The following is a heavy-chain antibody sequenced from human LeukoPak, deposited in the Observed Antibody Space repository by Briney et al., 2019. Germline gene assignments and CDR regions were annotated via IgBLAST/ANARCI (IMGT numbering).Heavy chain of an antibody. CDR1: GFIFSSYG. J-gene: IGHJ4*02. D-gene: IGHD3-22*01. Sequence: GGSLRLSCAASGFIFSSYGMHWVRQAPGKGLEWVAFIQSDGSNKYYADSVKGRFTISRDNSKNTLYLQMNSLRAEDTAVYYCAKDSGYSGMDYWGQGTLVTVSS. CDR3: AKDSGYSGMDY. CDR2: IQSDGSNK. V-gene: IGHV3-30*02.